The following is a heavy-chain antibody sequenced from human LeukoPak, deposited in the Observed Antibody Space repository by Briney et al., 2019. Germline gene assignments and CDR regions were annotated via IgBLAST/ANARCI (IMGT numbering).Heavy chain of an antibody. V-gene: IGHV3-23*01. D-gene: IGHD3-10*01. J-gene: IGHJ4*02. CDR2: ISGSSDST. CDR3: AKVAYYFGSGSYYKSPLDY. CDR1: GFTFSSFA. Sequence: GGSLRLSCAASGFTFSSFATSWVRQAPGKGLEWVSVISGSSDSTYYADSAKGRFTISRDNSKNTLYLQMNRLRVEDTAVYYCAKVAYYFGSGSYYKSPLDYWGQGTLVTVSS.